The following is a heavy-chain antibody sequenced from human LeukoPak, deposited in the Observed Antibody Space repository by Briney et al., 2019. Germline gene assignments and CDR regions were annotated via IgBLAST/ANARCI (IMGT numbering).Heavy chain of an antibody. J-gene: IGHJ4*02. CDR1: GGSISSSSYY. CDR3: LRGYFYFDY. V-gene: IGHV4-39*01. Sequence: PSETLSLTCTVSGGSISSSSYYWGWIRQPPGKGLEWIGSIYYSGSTYYNPSLKSQVTISVDTSKNQFSLKLSSVTAADTAVYYCLRGYFYFDYWGQGTLVTVSS. D-gene: IGHD2/OR15-2a*01. CDR2: IYYSGST.